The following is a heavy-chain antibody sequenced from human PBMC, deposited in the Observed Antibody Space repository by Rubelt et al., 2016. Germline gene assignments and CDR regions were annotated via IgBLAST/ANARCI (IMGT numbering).Heavy chain of an antibody. J-gene: IGHJ4*02. D-gene: IGHD3-22*01. Sequence: QVQLQESGPGLVKPSGTLSLTCAVSGGSISNANWWSWIRQPPGKGLEWIGEIYHSGSTNYNPSLESRVTILVDKSKYQFSRRRTSVTAADTAVYYCARGPHYYDSSGYTTYFDLWGQGTLVTVSS. CDR1: GGSISNANW. CDR2: IYHSGST. V-gene: IGHV4-4*02. CDR3: ARGPHYYDSSGYTTYFDL.